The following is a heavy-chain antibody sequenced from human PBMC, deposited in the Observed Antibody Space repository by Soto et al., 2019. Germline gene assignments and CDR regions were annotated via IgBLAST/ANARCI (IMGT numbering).Heavy chain of an antibody. J-gene: IGHJ4*02. CDR2: ISGSGGST. D-gene: IGHD2-8*01. Sequence: GGSLRRSCAASGFTFSRYAMSWVRQAPGKGLEWVSAISGSGGSTYYADSVKGRFTISRDNSKNTLYLQMNSLRAEDTAVYYCAKERLYCTNGVCYRPPFNYWGQGTLVTVSS. V-gene: IGHV3-23*01. CDR1: GFTFSRYA. CDR3: AKERLYCTNGVCYRPPFNY.